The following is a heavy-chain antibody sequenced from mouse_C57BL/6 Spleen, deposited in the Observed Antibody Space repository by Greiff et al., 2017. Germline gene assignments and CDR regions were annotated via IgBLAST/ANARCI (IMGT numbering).Heavy chain of an antibody. CDR2: IDPSDSYT. CDR1: GYTFTSYW. J-gene: IGHJ2*01. CDR3: ARGGTADYVDY. Sequence: QVQLKQPGAELVRPGTSVKLSCKASGYTFTSYWLHWVKQRPGQGLEWIGVIDPSDSYTNYNQKFKGKATLTVDTSSSTAYMQLSGLTSEDSAVYDCARGGTADYVDYWGQGTTLTVSS. V-gene: IGHV1-59*01. D-gene: IGHD2-14*01.